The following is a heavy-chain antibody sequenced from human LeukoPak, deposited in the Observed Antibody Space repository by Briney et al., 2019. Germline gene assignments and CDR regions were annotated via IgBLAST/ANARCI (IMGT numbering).Heavy chain of an antibody. CDR3: AKDICSSTGCHEFDY. J-gene: IGHJ4*02. CDR2: VSATGYTT. V-gene: IGHV3-23*01. Sequence: GWTLPLSCVASGFTFSSYGKRWVRQAPGKGLEGVAYVSATGYTTSYADYVKGRFTISRDNAKNSLYLEMNSLRAEDTALYYCAKDICSSTGCHEFDYWGQGTLVTVSS. CDR1: GFTFSSYG. D-gene: IGHD2-2*01.